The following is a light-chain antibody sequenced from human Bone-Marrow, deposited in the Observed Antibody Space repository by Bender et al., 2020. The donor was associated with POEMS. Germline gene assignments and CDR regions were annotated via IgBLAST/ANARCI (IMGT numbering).Light chain of an antibody. J-gene: IGLJ1*01. Sequence: QSALTQPASVSGSPGQSLTISCTGTSSDVGNFNLVSWYQQRPGKVPKLIIYEGNKRPSGVSNRFSASKSGNTASLTISGLQAEDEADYYCCSYANFGIYVFGTGTTVTVL. CDR1: SSDVGNFNL. V-gene: IGLV2-23*01. CDR3: CSYANFGIYV. CDR2: EGN.